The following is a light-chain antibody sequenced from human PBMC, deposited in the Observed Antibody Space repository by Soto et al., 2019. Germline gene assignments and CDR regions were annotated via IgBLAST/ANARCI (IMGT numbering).Light chain of an antibody. J-gene: IGKJ2*01. CDR1: QSLLHSNGYNY. CDR2: LGS. CDR3: MQALQTPPYT. V-gene: IGKV2-28*01. Sequence: DIVMTQSPLSLPVTPGEPASISCRSSQSLLHSNGYNYLDWYLQKPGQSPQLLIYLGSNRASGVPDRFSGRRSGTDFTLKISRVEAEDVGVYYCMQALQTPPYTFGQGTKLEIK.